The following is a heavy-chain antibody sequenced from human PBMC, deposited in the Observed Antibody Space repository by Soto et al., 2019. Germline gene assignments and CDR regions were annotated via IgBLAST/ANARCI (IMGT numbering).Heavy chain of an antibody. J-gene: IGHJ4*02. CDR1: GGSISGSPSY. D-gene: IGHD6-6*01. Sequence: QLQLQESGPGLVKPSETLSLTCTVSGGSISGSPSYWGWIRQPPGKGLEWIGSVYYIGNTYYSPSLKTRVTISVDTSKNQFSLKLTSVTAADPALYYCAGQIYSSSGYYFDYWGQGTLVTVSS. V-gene: IGHV4-39*01. CDR2: VYYIGNT. CDR3: AGQIYSSSGYYFDY.